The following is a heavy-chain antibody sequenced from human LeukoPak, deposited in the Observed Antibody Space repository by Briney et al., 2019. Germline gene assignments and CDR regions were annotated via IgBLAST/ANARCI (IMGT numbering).Heavy chain of an antibody. D-gene: IGHD3-10*01. J-gene: IGHJ4*02. CDR3: AKDQDYYGLGSYPTY. CDR2: ISGSGTNT. CDR1: GFTIGTDA. Sequence: PGGSLRLSCAASGFTIGTDAMTWVRQAPGKGLEWVSEISGSGTNTYYADSVKGRFTISRDNSRNTLNLQMNSLRDEDTAAYFCAKDQDYYGLGSYPTYWGQGTLVTVSS. V-gene: IGHV3-23*01.